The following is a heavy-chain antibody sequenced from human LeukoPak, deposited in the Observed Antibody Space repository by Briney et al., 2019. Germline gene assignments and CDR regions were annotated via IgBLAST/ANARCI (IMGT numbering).Heavy chain of an antibody. CDR3: AREGRYGDYEGY. J-gene: IGHJ4*02. CDR1: GGSVWSYY. Sequence: PSETLSLTCTVSGGSVWSYYWSWIRQPAGKGLEWIGRIYSGGSTNHNPSLKSRVTMSVDTSKNQFSLKLSSVTAADTAVYYCAREGRYGDYEGYWGQGTLVTVSS. D-gene: IGHD4-17*01. CDR2: IYSGGST. V-gene: IGHV4-4*07.